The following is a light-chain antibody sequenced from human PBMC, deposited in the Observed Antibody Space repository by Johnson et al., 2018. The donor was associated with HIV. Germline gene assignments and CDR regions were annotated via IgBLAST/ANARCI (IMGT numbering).Light chain of an antibody. J-gene: IGLJ1*01. CDR1: SSNIGNNY. Sequence: QLVLTQPPSVSAAPGQKVTISCSGSSSNIGNNYVSWYQQLPGTAPKLLIYETNKRPSGIPDRFSGSKSGTSATLGITGLQTGDEAVYYCGTWDSSLSAYVFGTGTKVTGL. CDR3: GTWDSSLSAYV. V-gene: IGLV1-51*02. CDR2: ETN.